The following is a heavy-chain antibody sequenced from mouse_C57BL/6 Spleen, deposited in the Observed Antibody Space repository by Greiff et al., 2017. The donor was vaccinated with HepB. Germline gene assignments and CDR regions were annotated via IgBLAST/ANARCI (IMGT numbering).Heavy chain of an antibody. CDR3: ARVSGGAPWFAY. CDR2: IDPSDSYT. CDR1: GYTFTSYW. V-gene: IGHV1-59*01. Sequence: VQLQQPGAELVRPGTSVKLSCKASGYTFTSYWMHWVKQRPGQGLEWIGVIDPSDSYTNYNQKFKGKATLTVDTSSSTAYMQLSSLTSEDSAVYYCARVSGGAPWFAYWGQGTLVTVSA. J-gene: IGHJ3*01. D-gene: IGHD3-2*02.